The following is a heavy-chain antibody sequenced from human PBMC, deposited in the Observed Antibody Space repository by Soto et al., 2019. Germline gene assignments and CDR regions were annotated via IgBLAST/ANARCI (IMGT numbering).Heavy chain of an antibody. V-gene: IGHV3-23*01. CDR3: AKSRYSDSSGDFYDY. Sequence: EVQLLEPGGGLVQPGGSLSLSCAASAFTFNNYAMSWVRQAPGKGLEWVSGIGGSGRTTYYADSVKGRFTISRDNSNNTLFLQMNSLRAEDTAVYYCAKSRYSDSSGDFYDYWGQGTLVTVSS. CDR2: IGGSGRTT. CDR1: AFTFNNYA. D-gene: IGHD3-22*01. J-gene: IGHJ4*02.